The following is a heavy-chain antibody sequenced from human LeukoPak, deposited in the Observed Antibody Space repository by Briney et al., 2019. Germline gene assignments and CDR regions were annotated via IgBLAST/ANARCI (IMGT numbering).Heavy chain of an antibody. J-gene: IGHJ5*02. CDR2: IIPILGIA. Sequence: GASVKVSCKASGYTFTSYGISWVRQAPGQGLEGMGRIIPILGIANYAQKFQGRVTITADKSTSTAYMELSSLRSEDTAVYYCARIEKRILWFGDHPSFRFDPWGQGTLVTVSS. CDR3: ARIEKRILWFGDHPSFRFDP. D-gene: IGHD3-10*01. V-gene: IGHV1-69*04. CDR1: GYTFTSYG.